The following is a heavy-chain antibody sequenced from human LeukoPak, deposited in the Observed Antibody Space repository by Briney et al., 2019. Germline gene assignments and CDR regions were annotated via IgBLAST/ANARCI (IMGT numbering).Heavy chain of an antibody. D-gene: IGHD4-17*01. CDR3: ASLTTVTTYDVYYYGMDV. V-gene: IGHV4-34*01. CDR1: GGSFSGYY. J-gene: IGHJ6*02. Sequence: KPSETLSLTCAVYGGSFSGYYWSWIGQPPGKGLEWIGEINHSGSTNYNPSLKSRVTISVDTSKNQFSLKLSSVTAADTAVYYCASLTTVTTYDVYYYGMDVWGQGTTVTVSS. CDR2: INHSGST.